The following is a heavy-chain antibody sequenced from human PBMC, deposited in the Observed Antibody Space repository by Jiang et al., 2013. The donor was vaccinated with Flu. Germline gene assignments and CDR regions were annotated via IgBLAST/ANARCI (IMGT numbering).Heavy chain of an antibody. V-gene: IGHV4-31*03. CDR1: GGSISSGGYY. D-gene: IGHD3-22*01. CDR3: ARKKNYYDSSGYNWFDP. J-gene: IGHJ5*02. CDR2: IYYSGST. Sequence: GLVKPSQTLSLTCTVSGGSISSGGYYWSWIRQHPGKGLEWIGYIYYSGSTYYNPSLKSRVTISVDTSKNQFSLKLSSVTAADTAVYYCARKKNYYDSSGYNWFDPWGQGTLVTVSS.